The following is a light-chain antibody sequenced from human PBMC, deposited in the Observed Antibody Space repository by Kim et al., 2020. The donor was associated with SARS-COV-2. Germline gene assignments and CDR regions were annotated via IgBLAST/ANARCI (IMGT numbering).Light chain of an antibody. CDR1: KSIANY. V-gene: IGKV1-39*01. Sequence: SAIVGDSVTITCRASKSIANYLNWYQHKPGKVPNLLIHAASTLQSGVPSRFSGSGSGTDFTLTISGLQPDDFATYYCQHSDDTPYTFGQGTKLEI. J-gene: IGKJ2*01. CDR2: AAS. CDR3: QHSDDTPYT.